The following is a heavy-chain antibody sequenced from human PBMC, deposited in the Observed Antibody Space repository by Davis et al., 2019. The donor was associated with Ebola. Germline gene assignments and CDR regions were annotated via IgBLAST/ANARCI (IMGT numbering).Heavy chain of an antibody. D-gene: IGHD3-16*01. Sequence: PGGSLRLSCTDSVITFSSYAMTWVRQAPGKGLEWVSAISGSGGSTYYADSVKGRFTISRDNSKNTIYLQMNSLRAEDTAVYYCARHYVYDYYMGLDVWGQGTTVTVSS. V-gene: IGHV3-23*01. CDR3: ARHYVYDYYMGLDV. J-gene: IGHJ6*02. CDR1: VITFSSYA. CDR2: ISGSGGST.